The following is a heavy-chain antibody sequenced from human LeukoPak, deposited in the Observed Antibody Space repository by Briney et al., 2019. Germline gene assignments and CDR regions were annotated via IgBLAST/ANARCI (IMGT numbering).Heavy chain of an antibody. Sequence: GASVKVSCKASGYTFTGFYIHWVRQAPGQGLEWMGWINPHSGGTHYAQKFQGRVTVTRDTSISTDYMEISGLTSDDTALYYCAREPSGSGGYGYWGQGTLVTVSS. D-gene: IGHD3-10*01. V-gene: IGHV1-2*02. CDR1: GYTFTGFY. CDR2: INPHSGGT. J-gene: IGHJ4*02. CDR3: AREPSGSGGYGY.